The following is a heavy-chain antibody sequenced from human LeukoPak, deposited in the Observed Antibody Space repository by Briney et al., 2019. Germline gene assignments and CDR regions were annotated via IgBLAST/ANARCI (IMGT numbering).Heavy chain of an antibody. CDR3: ARARVHSSSWYRRVGYDY. CDR1: GGSFSGYY. J-gene: IGHJ4*02. Sequence: SSETLSLTCAVYGGSFSGYYWSWIRQPPGKGLEWIGEINHSGSTNYNPSIKSRVTISVDTSKNQFSLKLSSVTAADTAVYYCARARVHSSSWYRRVGYDYWGQGTLVTVSS. D-gene: IGHD6-13*01. V-gene: IGHV4-34*01. CDR2: INHSGST.